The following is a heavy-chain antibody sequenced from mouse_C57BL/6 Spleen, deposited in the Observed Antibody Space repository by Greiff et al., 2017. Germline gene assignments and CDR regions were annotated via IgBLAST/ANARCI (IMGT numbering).Heavy chain of an antibody. CDR1: GYSFTGYY. CDR3: ARSWNWGYFDY. J-gene: IGHJ2*01. V-gene: IGHV1-42*01. CDR2: INPSTGGT. Sequence: VQLQQSGPELVKPGASVKISCKASGYSFTGYYMNWVKQSPEKSLEWIGEINPSTGGTTYNQKFKAKATLTVDKSSSTAYMQLKSLTSEDSAVYYCARSWNWGYFDYWGQGTTLTVSS.